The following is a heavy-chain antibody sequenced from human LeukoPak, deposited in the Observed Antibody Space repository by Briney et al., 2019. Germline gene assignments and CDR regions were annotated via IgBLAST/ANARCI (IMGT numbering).Heavy chain of an antibody. V-gene: IGHV3-66*01. CDR2: IYSGGST. CDR1: GFTFSDYY. Sequence: SGGSLRLSCAASGFTFSDYYMSWIRQAPGKGLEWVSVIYSGGSTYYADSVKGRFTISRDNSKNTLYLQMNSLRAEDTAVYYCARDRWFDPWGQGTLVTVSS. CDR3: ARDRWFDP. J-gene: IGHJ5*02.